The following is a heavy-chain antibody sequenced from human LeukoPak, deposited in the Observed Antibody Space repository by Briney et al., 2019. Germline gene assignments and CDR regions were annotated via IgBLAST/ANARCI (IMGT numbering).Heavy chain of an antibody. D-gene: IGHD2-2*01. CDR3: VSTADQENTALFDY. J-gene: IGHJ4*02. V-gene: IGHV3-21*01. CDR1: GFTFSSYS. Sequence: GGSLRLSCAASGFTFSSYSMNWVRQAPGKGLEWVSSISSSSSYIYYADSVKGRFTISRDNAKNSLYLQMNSLRAEDTAVYYCVSTADQENTALFDYWGQGTLVTVSS. CDR2: ISSSSSYI.